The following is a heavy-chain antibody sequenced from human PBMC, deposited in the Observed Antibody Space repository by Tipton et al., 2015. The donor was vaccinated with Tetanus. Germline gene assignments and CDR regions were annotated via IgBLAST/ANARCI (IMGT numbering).Heavy chain of an antibody. Sequence: NLSLTCTVSGGSISSSSYYWGWIRQPPGKGLEWIGSIYYSGSTYYNPSLKSRVTISVDTSKNQFSLKLSSVTAADTAVYYCASTIESAAANWYFDLWGRGTLVTVSS. CDR2: IYYSGST. V-gene: IGHV4-39*01. CDR3: ASTIESAAANWYFDL. D-gene: IGHD2-2*01. CDR1: GGSISSSSYY. J-gene: IGHJ2*01.